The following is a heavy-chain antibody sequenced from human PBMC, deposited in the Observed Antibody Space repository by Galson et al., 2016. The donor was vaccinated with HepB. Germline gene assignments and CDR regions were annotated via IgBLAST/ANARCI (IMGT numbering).Heavy chain of an antibody. CDR3: VIGGSNYFDK. Sequence: SLRLSCAASGFTFSRHNINWVRQTPGKGLEWVSSIDPTGTYTYYADSVKGRFTISRDNAKNLLYLQMNSLTAEDTAVYHCVIGGSNYFDKWGQGTLVTVSS. J-gene: IGHJ4*02. CDR1: GFTFSRHN. V-gene: IGHV3-21*01. D-gene: IGHD2/OR15-2a*01. CDR2: IDPTGTYT.